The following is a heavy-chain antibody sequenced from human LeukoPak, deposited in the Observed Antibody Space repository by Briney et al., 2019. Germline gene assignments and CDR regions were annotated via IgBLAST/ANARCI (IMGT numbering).Heavy chain of an antibody. J-gene: IGHJ4*02. Sequence: GGSLRLSCAASGFTFSSYGMHWVRQAPGKGLEWVAVIWYDGSNKYYADSVKGRFTISRDNSKNTLYLQMNSLRAEDTAVYYCARDGTYYDILTGYSPTPAAPASFDYWGQGTLVTVSS. D-gene: IGHD3-9*01. CDR2: IWYDGSNK. CDR3: ARDGTYYDILTGYSPTPAAPASFDY. V-gene: IGHV3-33*01. CDR1: GFTFSSYG.